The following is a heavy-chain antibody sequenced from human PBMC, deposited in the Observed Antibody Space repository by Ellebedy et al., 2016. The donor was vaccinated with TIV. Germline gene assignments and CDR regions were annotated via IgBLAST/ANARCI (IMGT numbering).Heavy chain of an antibody. CDR2: INAGNGNT. Sequence: AASVKVSCKASGYTFTSYGISWVRQAPGQGLEWMGCINAGNGNTKYSQKFQGRVTITRDTSASTAYMELSSLRSEDTAVYYCARLSRVYDSSGYNWFDPWGQGTLVTVSS. D-gene: IGHD3-22*01. V-gene: IGHV1-3*01. CDR1: GYTFTSYG. J-gene: IGHJ5*02. CDR3: ARLSRVYDSSGYNWFDP.